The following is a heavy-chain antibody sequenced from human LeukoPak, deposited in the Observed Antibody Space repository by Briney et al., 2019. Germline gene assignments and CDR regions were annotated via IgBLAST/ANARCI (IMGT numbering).Heavy chain of an antibody. CDR1: GFTFSSYA. CDR2: ISYDGSNK. Sequence: GGSLRLSCAASGFTFSSYAMHWVRQAPGKGLEWVAVISYDGSNKYYADSVKGRFTISRDNSKNTLYLQINSLRAEDTAVYYCAREGPTSGSYDWFDPWGQGTLVTVSS. D-gene: IGHD1-26*01. J-gene: IGHJ5*02. V-gene: IGHV3-30-3*01. CDR3: AREGPTSGSYDWFDP.